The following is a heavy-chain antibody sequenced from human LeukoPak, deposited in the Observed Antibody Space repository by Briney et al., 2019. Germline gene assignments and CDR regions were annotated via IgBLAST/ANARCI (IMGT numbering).Heavy chain of an antibody. CDR1: GXSLSSYY. CDR3: ARAVGARRGYYFDY. V-gene: IGHV4-4*07. J-gene: IGHJ4*02. Sequence: SETLSLTCTVSGXSLSSYYGSWIRQPAGKGLEWIGRIYTSGSTNYNPSLNSRVTVSVDTSKNQFSLKLSSVTAADTAVYYCARAVGARRGYYFDYWGQGALVTVSS. D-gene: IGHD1-26*01. CDR2: IYTSGST.